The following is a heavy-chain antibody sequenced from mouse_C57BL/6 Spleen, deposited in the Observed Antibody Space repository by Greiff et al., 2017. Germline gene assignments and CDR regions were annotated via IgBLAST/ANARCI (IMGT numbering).Heavy chain of an antibody. J-gene: IGHJ4*01. CDR1: GFTFSDYG. CDR3: ARGGAMDD. CDR2: ISSGSSTI. Sequence: EVQLVESGGGLVKPGGSLKLSCQASGFTFSDYGMHWVRQAPGKGLEWVAYISSGSSTIYYADTVKGRFTISRDNAKNTLFLQMTSLRSEDTAMYYCARGGAMDDWGQGTSVTVSS. V-gene: IGHV5-17*01.